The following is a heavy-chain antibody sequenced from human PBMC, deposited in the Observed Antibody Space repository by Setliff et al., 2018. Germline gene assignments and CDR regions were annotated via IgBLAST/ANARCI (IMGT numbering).Heavy chain of an antibody. V-gene: IGHV3-23*01. Sequence: GGSLRLSCVASGFTFSNYAMAWVRQAPGKGLDWVSAIIGRGDSTYYADSVKGRFTISRDNSKNTLYLQLNSLRAEDTAIYYCAGGYPSNFDYWGQGTLVTVSS. CDR1: GFTFSNYA. CDR2: IIGRGDST. D-gene: IGHD3-22*01. CDR3: AGGYPSNFDY. J-gene: IGHJ4*02.